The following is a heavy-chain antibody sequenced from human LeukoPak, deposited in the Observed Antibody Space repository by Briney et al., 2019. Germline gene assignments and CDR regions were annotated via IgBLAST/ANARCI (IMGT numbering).Heavy chain of an antibody. CDR1: GGTFSSYA. CDR3: ATTFSAEGVRDAFDI. V-gene: IGHV1-69*05. Sequence: SVKVSCKASGGTFSSYAISWVRQAPGQGLEWMGGIIPIFGTANYAQKFQGRVTITTDESTSTAYMELSSLRSEDTAVYYCATTFSAEGVRDAFDIWGQGTMVTVSS. J-gene: IGHJ3*02. CDR2: IIPIFGTA. D-gene: IGHD3-10*01.